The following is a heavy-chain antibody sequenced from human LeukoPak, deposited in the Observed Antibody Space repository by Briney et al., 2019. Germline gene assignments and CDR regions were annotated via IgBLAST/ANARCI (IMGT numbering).Heavy chain of an antibody. V-gene: IGHV3-7*01. D-gene: IGHD5-24*01. Sequence: GGSLRLSCAASGFTFSSYWMSWVRQAPGKGLEWVANIKQDGSEKCYVDSVKGRFTISRDNAKNSLYLQMNSLRAEDTAVYYCARDQIEMATIKDYWGQGTLVTVSS. CDR3: ARDQIEMATIKDY. CDR2: IKQDGSEK. CDR1: GFTFSSYW. J-gene: IGHJ4*02.